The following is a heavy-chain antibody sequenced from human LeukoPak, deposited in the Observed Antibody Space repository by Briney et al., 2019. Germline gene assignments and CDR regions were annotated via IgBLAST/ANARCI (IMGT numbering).Heavy chain of an antibody. V-gene: IGHV3-23*03. J-gene: IGHJ4*02. D-gene: IGHD3-16*02. CDR2: IYSDNT. CDR1: GFTFSSYW. CDR3: AKDGGIMITFGGVIVNSRGLDY. Sequence: PGGSLRLSCAVSGFTFSSYWMSWVRQAPGKGLEWVSFIYSDNTHYSDSVKGRFTISRDNSKNTLYLQMNSLRAEDTAVYYCAKDGGIMITFGGVIVNSRGLDYWGQGTLVTVSS.